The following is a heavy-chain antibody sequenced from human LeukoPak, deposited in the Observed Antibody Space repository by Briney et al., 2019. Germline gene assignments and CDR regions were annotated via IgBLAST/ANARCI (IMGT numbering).Heavy chain of an antibody. J-gene: IGHJ4*02. CDR1: GGSISTSSSYY. D-gene: IGHD5-18*01. Sequence: SETLSLTCTVSGGSISTSSSYYWGWIRQPPGKGLEWIGSIYYTGDTYYNSSLKSRVTISVDTSKNQFALKLTSVTAADTALYYCARLRGYTYGNPGYWGQGSPVTVSS. V-gene: IGHV4-39*01. CDR2: IYYTGDT. CDR3: ARLRGYTYGNPGY.